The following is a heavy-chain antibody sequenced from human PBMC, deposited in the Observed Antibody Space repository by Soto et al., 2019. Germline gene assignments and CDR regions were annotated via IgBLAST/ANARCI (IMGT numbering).Heavy chain of an antibody. CDR1: GFSFSDYA. J-gene: IGHJ4*02. CDR2: ISESGGST. CDR3: AKRSPYSSGWYSPIFDY. V-gene: IGHV3-23*01. Sequence: GGSLRLSCAASGFSFSDYAMSWVRQAPGKGLEWVSVISESGGSTHYADSVRGRFTVSRDNSKNSLSLRMNSLRDEDTAIYFCAKRSPYSSGWYSPIFDYWGQGALVTV. D-gene: IGHD6-13*01.